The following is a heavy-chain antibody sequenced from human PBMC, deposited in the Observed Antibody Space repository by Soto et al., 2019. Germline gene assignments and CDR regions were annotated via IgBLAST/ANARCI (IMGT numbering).Heavy chain of an antibody. V-gene: IGHV1-69*13. CDR3: AREENYDSRGYYYVRGWCDP. D-gene: IGHD3-22*01. Sequence: SVKVSCKAYGGTSSSSGLSWVRQAPGQGLEWMGGITPIYGPPNFAQNFQDRVTIVADESTSTAYMELRSLRSEDTAVYYCAREENYDSRGYYYVRGWCDPWDQGTLVTVSS. CDR1: GGTSSSSG. CDR2: ITPIYGPP. J-gene: IGHJ5*02.